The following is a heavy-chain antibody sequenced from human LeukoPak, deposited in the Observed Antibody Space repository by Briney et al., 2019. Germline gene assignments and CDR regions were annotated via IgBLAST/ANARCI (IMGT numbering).Heavy chain of an antibody. CDR3: ARAEPVDYYGSGSSFGWFDP. CDR2: INPSGGST. V-gene: IGHV1-46*01. D-gene: IGHD3-10*01. CDR1: GYTFTSYY. Sequence: SVKVSCKASGYTFTSYYMHWVRQAPGQGLEWMGIINPSGGSTSYAQKFQGRVTMTRDTSTSTVYMELSSLRSEDTAVYYCARAEPVDYYGSGSSFGWFDPWGQGTLVTVSS. J-gene: IGHJ5*02.